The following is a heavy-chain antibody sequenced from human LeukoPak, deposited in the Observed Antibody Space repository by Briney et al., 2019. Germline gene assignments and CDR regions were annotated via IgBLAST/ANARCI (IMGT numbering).Heavy chain of an antibody. Sequence: GGSLRLSCAASGFTFSSYAMSWVRQAPGKGLEWVSAISGSGGSTYHADSVKGRFTISRDNSKNTLYLQMNSLRAEDTAVYYCAKGMRGSGYYSGSDYWGQGTLVTVSS. V-gene: IGHV3-23*01. CDR2: ISGSGGST. J-gene: IGHJ4*02. CDR1: GFTFSSYA. D-gene: IGHD3-22*01. CDR3: AKGMRGSGYYSGSDY.